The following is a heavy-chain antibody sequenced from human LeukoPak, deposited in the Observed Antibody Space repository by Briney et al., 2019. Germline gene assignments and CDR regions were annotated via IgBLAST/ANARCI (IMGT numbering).Heavy chain of an antibody. D-gene: IGHD4-11*01. CDR1: GGSISSYY. V-gene: IGHV4-39*01. J-gene: IGHJ5*02. Sequence: SETLSLTCTVSGGSISSYYWGWIRQPPGKGLEWIGSIYYSGSTYYNPSLKSRVTISVDTSKNQFSLKLSSVTAADTAVYYCACKDYIIGWFDPWGQGTLVTVSS. CDR3: ACKDYIIGWFDP. CDR2: IYYSGST.